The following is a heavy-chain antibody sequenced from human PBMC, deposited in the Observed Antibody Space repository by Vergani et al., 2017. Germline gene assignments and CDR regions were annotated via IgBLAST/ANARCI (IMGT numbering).Heavy chain of an antibody. CDR1: GFTVSSNY. Sequence: EVQLVESGGGLVQPGGSLRLSCAASGFTVSSNYMSWVRQAPGKGLEWVSVIYSGGSTYYADSVKGRFTISRDNSKNTLYLQMNSLRAEDTAVYDCEKVIARRGGEGVPYWGQGTLVTVSS. CDR3: EKVIARRGGEGVPY. V-gene: IGHV3-66*01. J-gene: IGHJ4*02. D-gene: IGHD6-13*01. CDR2: IYSGGST.